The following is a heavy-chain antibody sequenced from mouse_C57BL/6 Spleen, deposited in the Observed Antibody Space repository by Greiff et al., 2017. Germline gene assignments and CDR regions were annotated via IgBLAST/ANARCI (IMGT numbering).Heavy chain of an antibody. Sequence: QVHVKQPGAELVRPGSSVKLSCKASGYTFTSYWMDWVKQRPGQGLEWIGNIYPSDSETHYNQKFKDKATLTVDKSSSTAYMQLSSLTSEDSAVYYCARENWDGAMDYWGQGTSVTVSS. D-gene: IGHD4-1*01. J-gene: IGHJ4*01. CDR2: IYPSDSET. CDR3: ARENWDGAMDY. CDR1: GYTFTSYW. V-gene: IGHV1-61*01.